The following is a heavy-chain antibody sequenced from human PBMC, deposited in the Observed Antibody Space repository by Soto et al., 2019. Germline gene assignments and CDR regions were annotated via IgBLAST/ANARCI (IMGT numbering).Heavy chain of an antibody. V-gene: IGHV1-8*01. J-gene: IGHJ5*02. D-gene: IGHD3-16*01. Sequence: ASGKVSCKASGYSFTNNDVSWVRQATGQGLEWMGWMNPGSGDTGYAQKFQGRVTMTRDISIATAYMELSSLRSDDTAIYYCARMETFGSLNWFDPWGQGTLVTVSS. CDR1: GYSFTNND. CDR3: ARMETFGSLNWFDP. CDR2: MNPGSGDT.